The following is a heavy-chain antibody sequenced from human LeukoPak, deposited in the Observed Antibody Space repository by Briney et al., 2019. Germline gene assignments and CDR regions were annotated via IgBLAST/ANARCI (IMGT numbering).Heavy chain of an antibody. CDR2: ISDSGGTT. CDR1: GFTFSNYA. Sequence: PGGSLRLSCAAPGFTFSNYAMTWVRQAPGKGLEWVSTISDSGGTTYYTDSVKDRLTISRDNSKNTLYLQMNSLRAEDTAVYYCAKDYFASGSYFDYWGQGTLVTVSS. D-gene: IGHD3-10*01. V-gene: IGHV3-23*01. J-gene: IGHJ4*02. CDR3: AKDYFASGSYFDY.